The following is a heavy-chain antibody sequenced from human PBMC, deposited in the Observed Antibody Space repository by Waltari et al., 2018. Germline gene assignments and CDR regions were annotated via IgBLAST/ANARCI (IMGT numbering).Heavy chain of an antibody. D-gene: IGHD1-20*01. J-gene: IGHJ4*02. CDR1: SCPFCGNA. CDR3: AKPFYNWDDPLDS. CDR2: IMVSDDT. Sequence: VQLLESGVDSVQPGGSLRLHSALASCPFCGNAINWARQAPGTGLEWVAAIMVSDDTYYALSVDGRFTISRDTSRNTVYLHMNSLRAEDTAVYYCAKPFYNWDDPLDSWGQGTLVTVSS. V-gene: IGHV3-23*01.